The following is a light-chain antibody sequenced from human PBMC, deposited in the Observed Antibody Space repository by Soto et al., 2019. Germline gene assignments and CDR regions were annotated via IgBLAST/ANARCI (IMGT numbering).Light chain of an antibody. CDR1: QGISSL. J-gene: IGKJ2*01. CDR3: QQANSFPPT. CDR2: AAS. Sequence: DIQMTQSPSSVSASVGDRVTITCRASQGISSLLAWYQQKPGKAPNLLIYAASSLQSGVPSRFSGSGSGTDFTLTISSLQPEDFATYYCQQANSFPPTFGQGTKLEIK. V-gene: IGKV1-12*01.